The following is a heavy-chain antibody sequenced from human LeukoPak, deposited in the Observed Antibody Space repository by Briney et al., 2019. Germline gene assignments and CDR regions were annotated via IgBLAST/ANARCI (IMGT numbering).Heavy chain of an antibody. D-gene: IGHD3-10*01. CDR3: AKESVWFGESNPFDY. CDR2: IRFDGSNK. V-gene: IGHV3-30*02. CDR1: GFTFSSYG. Sequence: GGSLRLSCAASGFTFSSYGMHWVRQAPGKGLEWVAFIRFDGSNKYYADSVKGRFTISRDNSKNTVYLQMSSLRAEDTAVYYCAKESVWFGESNPFDYWGQGTLVTVSS. J-gene: IGHJ4*02.